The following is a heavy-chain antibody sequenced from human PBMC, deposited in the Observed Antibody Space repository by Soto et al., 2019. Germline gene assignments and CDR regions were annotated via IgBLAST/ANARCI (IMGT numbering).Heavy chain of an antibody. CDR2: ISAYNGNT. J-gene: IGHJ4*02. CDR1: GYTFTSYG. D-gene: IGHD3-3*01. Sequence: QVQLVQSGAEVKKPGASVKVSCKASGYTFTSYGISWVRQAPGQGLEWMGWISAYNGNTNYAQKLQGRVTMTTDTSTSTAYMELRSLRSDDTAVYYCTRKDTIFGVVKGLSDWGQGTLVTVSS. V-gene: IGHV1-18*01. CDR3: TRKDTIFGVVKGLSD.